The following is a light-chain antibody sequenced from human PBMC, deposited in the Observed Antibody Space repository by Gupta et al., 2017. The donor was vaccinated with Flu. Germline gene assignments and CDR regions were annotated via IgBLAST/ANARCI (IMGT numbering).Light chain of an antibody. CDR2: LVS. CDR1: QGLVYSDGNTY. V-gene: IGKV2-30*01. Sequence: ISCRSSQGLVYSDGNTYLHWIQLRPGQSPRRLIYLVSHRESGVPDRVSGSGSGTGFTLRISRVEAEDVGIYYCMQGAHWPWAFGQGTRVEIK. CDR3: MQGAHWPWA. J-gene: IGKJ1*01.